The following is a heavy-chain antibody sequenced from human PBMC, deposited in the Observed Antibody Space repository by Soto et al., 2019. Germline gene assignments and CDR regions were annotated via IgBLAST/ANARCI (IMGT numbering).Heavy chain of an antibody. J-gene: IGHJ4*02. V-gene: IGHV3-7*01. Sequence: GGSLRLSCAASGFTFSSYWMSWIRQAPGKGLEWVANIKQDGSEKYYVDSVKGRFTISRDNAKNSLYLQMNRLRAEDTAVYYCARGHGILTRIDYWGQGTLVTVSS. D-gene: IGHD3-9*01. CDR1: GFTFSSYW. CDR2: IKQDGSEK. CDR3: ARGHGILTRIDY.